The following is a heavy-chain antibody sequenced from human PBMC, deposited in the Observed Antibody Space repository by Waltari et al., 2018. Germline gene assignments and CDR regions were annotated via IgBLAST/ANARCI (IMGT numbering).Heavy chain of an antibody. J-gene: IGHJ4*02. Sequence: QMELQESGPRLVKPSETLSLTCNVSGGPISGSRNYWAWIRQPPGKNLQWIGSIYYSGTTYYNPSLKGRFAISVDTSRNQFSLNVNSVTAADTGIYYCARQLRFVDWIPRYFDSWGRGTLATVSS. D-gene: IGHD3-3*01. CDR3: ARQLRFVDWIPRYFDS. CDR2: IYYSGTT. V-gene: IGHV4-39*01. CDR1: GGPISGSRNY.